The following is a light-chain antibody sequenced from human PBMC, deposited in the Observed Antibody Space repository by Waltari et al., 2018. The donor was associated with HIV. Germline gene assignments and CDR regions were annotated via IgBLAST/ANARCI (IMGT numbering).Light chain of an antibody. Sequence: SVLTQPPSASGTPGQRVTISCSGNSYNIGNNFVSWYQQVPGMAPKLLIYQNEQRPAGVPARFSGPKSGTSASLAIRGRRSEDEADYYCSAWDDKLTALVFGGGTKLTDL. V-gene: IGLV1-47*01. CDR2: QNE. CDR3: SAWDDKLTALV. CDR1: SYNIGNNF. J-gene: IGLJ2*01.